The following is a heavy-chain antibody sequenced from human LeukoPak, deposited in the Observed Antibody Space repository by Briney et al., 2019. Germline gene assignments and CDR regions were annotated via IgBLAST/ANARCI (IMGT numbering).Heavy chain of an antibody. J-gene: IGHJ4*02. CDR1: GFTFSSYA. CDR2: ISGSGGST. V-gene: IGHV3-23*01. D-gene: IGHD6-13*01. Sequence: GGSLRLSCAASGFTFSSYAMSWVRQAPGKGLEWVSAISGSGGSTYYADSVKGRFTISRDNAKNSLYLQMNSLRAEDTAVYYCASPGGTIVSSSWLTPTGYWGQGTLVTVSS. CDR3: ASPGGTIVSSSWLTPTGY.